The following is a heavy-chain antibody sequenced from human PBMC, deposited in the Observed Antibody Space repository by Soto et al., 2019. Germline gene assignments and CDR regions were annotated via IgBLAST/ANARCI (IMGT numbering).Heavy chain of an antibody. CDR1: GGSFSGYY. V-gene: IGHV4-34*01. CDR2: INHSGST. CDR3: ARRLRYFDWLLGGHFDY. D-gene: IGHD3-9*01. J-gene: IGHJ4*02. Sequence: LETLSLTCAVYGGSFSGYYWSWIRQPPGKGLEWIGEINHSGSTNYNPSLKSRVTISVDTSKNQFSLKLSSVTAADTAVYYCARRLRYFDWLLGGHFDYWGQGTLVTVS.